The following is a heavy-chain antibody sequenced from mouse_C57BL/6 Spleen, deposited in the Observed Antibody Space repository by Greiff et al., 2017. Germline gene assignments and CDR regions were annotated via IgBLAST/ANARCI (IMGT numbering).Heavy chain of an antibody. Sequence: EVQLQESGAELVRPGASVKLSCTASGFNIKDDYMNWVKQRPEQGLEWIGWIDPENGDTEYASKFQGKATITADTSSTTAYLQLSSLTSEDTAVYYCTTKGGYYFDYWGQGTTLAVSS. J-gene: IGHJ2*01. V-gene: IGHV14-4*01. CDR1: GFNIKDDY. CDR2: IDPENGDT. CDR3: TTKGGYYFDY.